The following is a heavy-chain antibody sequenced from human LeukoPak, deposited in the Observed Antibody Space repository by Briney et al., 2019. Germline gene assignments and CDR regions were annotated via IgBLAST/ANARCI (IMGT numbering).Heavy chain of an antibody. CDR3: ACTSCYYYGMDV. D-gene: IGHD2-2*01. CDR2: INHSGST. J-gene: IGHJ6*02. V-gene: IGHV4-34*01. CDR1: GGSFSGYY. Sequence: SETLSLTCAVYGGSFSGYYWRWIRQPPGKGLEWIGEINHSGSTNYNPSLKSRVTISVDTSKNQFSLKLSSVTAADTAVYYCACTSCYYYGMDVWGQGTTVTVSS.